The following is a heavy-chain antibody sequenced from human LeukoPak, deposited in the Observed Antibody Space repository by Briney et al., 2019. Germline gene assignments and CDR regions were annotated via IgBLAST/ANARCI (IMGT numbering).Heavy chain of an antibody. CDR2: ISAYNGNT. V-gene: IGHV1-18*01. CDR1: GYTFTIYG. Sequence: ASVTVSFKASGYTFTIYGIRWVGQAPGQGGEWMGWISAYNGNTNYAQKLQGRVTMTTDTSTSTAYMELRSLRSDDTAVYYCARDPSGYSSGWYYYYGMDVWGQGTTVTVSS. CDR3: ARDPSGYSSGWYYYYGMDV. D-gene: IGHD6-19*01. J-gene: IGHJ6*02.